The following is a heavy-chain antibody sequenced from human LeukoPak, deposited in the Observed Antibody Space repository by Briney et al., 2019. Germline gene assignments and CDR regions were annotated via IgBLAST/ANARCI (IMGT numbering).Heavy chain of an antibody. V-gene: IGHV3-53*01. D-gene: IGHD3-22*01. CDR3: AKNYYDSSGYYLGAFDY. Sequence: GGSLRLSCAASGFTVSSNYMSWVRQAPGQGLEWVSVIYSGGSTFYADSVKGRFSISRDNSKNTLYLQMNSLRAEDTAVYYCAKNYYDSSGYYLGAFDYWGQGTLVTVSS. J-gene: IGHJ4*02. CDR1: GFTVSSNY. CDR2: IYSGGST.